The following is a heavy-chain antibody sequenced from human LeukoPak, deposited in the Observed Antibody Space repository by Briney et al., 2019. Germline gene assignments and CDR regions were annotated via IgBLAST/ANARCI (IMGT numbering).Heavy chain of an antibody. J-gene: IGHJ5*02. D-gene: IGHD2-2*01. CDR1: GYSFNTYG. CDR3: ARDYQLLLLWDCFDP. CDR2: VSADNGET. Sequence: GASVKVSCKASGYSFNTYGISWVRQAPGQGLEWMEWVSADNGETNYAQKFQGRVTMTTDTSTSTAYMELRSLRSDDTAVYYCARDYQLLLLWDCFDPWGQGTLVSVSS. V-gene: IGHV1-18*01.